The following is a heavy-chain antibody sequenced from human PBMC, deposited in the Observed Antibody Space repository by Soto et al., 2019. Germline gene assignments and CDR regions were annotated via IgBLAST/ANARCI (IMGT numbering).Heavy chain of an antibody. CDR1: GGTFSSYA. CDR3: ARDSARCGGDCDYFYYGMDV. V-gene: IGHV1-69*13. D-gene: IGHD2-21*02. Sequence: SVKISCKASGGTFSSYAISWVRQAPGQGLEWMGGIIPIFGTANYAQKFQGRVTITADESTSTAYMELSSLRSEDTAVYYCARDSARCGGDCDYFYYGMDVWG. CDR2: IIPIFGTA. J-gene: IGHJ6*02.